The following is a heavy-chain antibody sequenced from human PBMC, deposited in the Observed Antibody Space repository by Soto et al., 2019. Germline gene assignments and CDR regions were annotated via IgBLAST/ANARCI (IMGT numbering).Heavy chain of an antibody. J-gene: IGHJ4*02. CDR2: IVPFFGTA. CDR1: GGTFSTFG. CDR3: AKSAPMDAGDKYYYDF. D-gene: IGHD4-17*01. V-gene: IGHV1-69*13. Sequence: GASVKVSCKASGGTFSTFGISWVRQAPGQGLEWMGGIVPFFGTARYSQKFEDRITITADESTNTVCMDLRSLTSEDTAIYYCAKSAPMDAGDKYYYDFRGQGALVTVSS.